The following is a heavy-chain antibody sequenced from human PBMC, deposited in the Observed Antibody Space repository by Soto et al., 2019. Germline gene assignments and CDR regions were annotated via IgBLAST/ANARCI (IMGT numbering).Heavy chain of an antibody. CDR1: GFTFSSYS. J-gene: IGHJ4*02. D-gene: IGHD6-19*01. CDR3: ARAPGIAVAGTVVDY. Sequence: GGSLRLSCAASGFTFSSYSMNWVRQAPGKGLEWVSSISSSSSYIYYADSVKGRFTISRDNAKNSLYLQMNSLRAEDTAVYYCARAPGIAVAGTVVDYWGQGTLVTVSS. CDR2: ISSSSSYI. V-gene: IGHV3-21*01.